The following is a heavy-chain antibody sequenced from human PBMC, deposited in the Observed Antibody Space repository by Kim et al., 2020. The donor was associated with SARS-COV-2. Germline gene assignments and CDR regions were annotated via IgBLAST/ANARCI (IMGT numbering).Heavy chain of an antibody. Sequence: ASVKVSSKASGYTFTSYTLHWVRQAPGQGLEWMGWINVGYGNTRYLQKFQGRVTITRDTSASTAYMELSSLRSEDTAVYYCARDGTTRNGGYYFDFWGQG. V-gene: IGHV1-3*01. CDR3: ARDGTTRNGGYYFDF. D-gene: IGHD1-1*01. J-gene: IGHJ4*02. CDR2: INVGYGNT. CDR1: GYTFTSYT.